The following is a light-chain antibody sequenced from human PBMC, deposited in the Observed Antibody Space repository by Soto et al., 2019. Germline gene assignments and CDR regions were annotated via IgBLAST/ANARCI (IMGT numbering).Light chain of an antibody. Sequence: DIQMTQSPSSLSASVGARVTITCRASQTINNYVNWYQHKPGKAPKVLIYAASSLQSGVPSRFSGSGSGTDFSLTISSLQPEEFATYYCQQRYSTAWTFGQGTKVEMK. V-gene: IGKV1-39*01. CDR1: QTINNY. J-gene: IGKJ1*01. CDR2: AAS. CDR3: QQRYSTAWT.